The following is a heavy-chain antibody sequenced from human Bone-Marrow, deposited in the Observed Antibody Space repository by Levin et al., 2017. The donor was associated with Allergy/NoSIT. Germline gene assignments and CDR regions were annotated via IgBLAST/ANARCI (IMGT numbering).Heavy chain of an antibody. Sequence: EASVKVSCKASGGTFSSYAISWVRQAPGQGLEWMGGIIPIFGTANYAQKFQGRVTITADESTSTAYMELSSLRSEDTAVYYCARPDTAMVTDYYYDYGMDVWGQGTTVTVS. J-gene: IGHJ6*02. CDR1: GGTFSSYA. D-gene: IGHD5-18*01. V-gene: IGHV1-69*13. CDR2: IIPIFGTA. CDR3: ARPDTAMVTDYYYDYGMDV.